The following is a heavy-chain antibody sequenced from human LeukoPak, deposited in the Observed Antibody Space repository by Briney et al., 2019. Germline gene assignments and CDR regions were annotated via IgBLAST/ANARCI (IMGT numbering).Heavy chain of an antibody. CDR2: ISWNSGSI. V-gene: IGHV3-9*01. D-gene: IGHD5-24*01. CDR3: ARDLGRDRYFDS. CDR1: GFTFDDYA. Sequence: PGRSLRLSCAASGFTFDDYAMPWVRQAPGKGLEWVSGISWNSGSIGYADSVKGRFTISRDNAKNSLYLQMNSLGAEDTAVYYCARDLGRDRYFDSWGQGTLVTVSS. J-gene: IGHJ4*02.